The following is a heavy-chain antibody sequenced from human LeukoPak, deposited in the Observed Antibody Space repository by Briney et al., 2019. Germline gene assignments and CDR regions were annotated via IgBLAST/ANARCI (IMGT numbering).Heavy chain of an antibody. CDR1: GGSISSGGYY. J-gene: IGHJ3*02. Sequence: SQTLSLTCTVSGGSISSGGYYWSWIRQHPGKGLEWIGYIYHSGSTYYNPSLKSRVTISVDTSKNQFSLKLSSVTAADTAVYYCARDRTPTYYYDSSGPRDAFDIWGQGTMVTVSS. CDR3: ARDRTPTYYYDSSGPRDAFDI. CDR2: IYHSGST. V-gene: IGHV4-31*03. D-gene: IGHD3-22*01.